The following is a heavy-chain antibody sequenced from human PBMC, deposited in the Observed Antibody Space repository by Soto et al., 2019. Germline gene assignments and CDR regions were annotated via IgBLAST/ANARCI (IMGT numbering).Heavy chain of an antibody. V-gene: IGHV4-34*01. CDR3: AKDGGGGDPHRGYYYYGMDV. Sequence: SETLSLTCAVYGGSFSGYYWSWIRQPPGKGLEWIGEINQSGSTNYDPALKSRVTISVDTSKTQFSLKLSSVTAADTAVDYCAKDGGGGDPHRGYYYYGMDVWGQGTTVTVSS. D-gene: IGHD2-21*01. CDR2: INQSGST. CDR1: GGSFSGYY. J-gene: IGHJ6*02.